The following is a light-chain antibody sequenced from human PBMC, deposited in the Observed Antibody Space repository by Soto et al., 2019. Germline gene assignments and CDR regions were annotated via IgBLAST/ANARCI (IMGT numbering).Light chain of an antibody. CDR3: QQYDGSPLT. CDR1: QSVSSN. CDR2: GAS. Sequence: EIVMTQSPATLSVSPGERATLSCRASQSVSSNLAWYQQKPGQAPRLLIYGASSRATGIPNRFSGSGSGTDFTLTISRLEPEDFALYFCQQYDGSPLTFGQGTKVDIK. J-gene: IGKJ1*01. V-gene: IGKV3-20*01.